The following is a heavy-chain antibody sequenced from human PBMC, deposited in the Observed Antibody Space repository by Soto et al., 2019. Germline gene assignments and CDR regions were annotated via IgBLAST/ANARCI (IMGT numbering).Heavy chain of an antibody. V-gene: IGHV1-18*01. CDR1: GYTFTSYG. CDR2: ISAYNGNT. CDR3: ARAPPTTFSVFRQDWFDP. D-gene: IGHD4-4*01. Sequence: QVQLVQSGAEVKKPGASVKVSCKASGYTFTSYGISWVRQAPGQGLEWMGWISAYNGNTNYAQKLQGSVTMTQDTSTSTAYMELRSLRSDDTAVYSCARAPPTTFSVFRQDWFDPWGQGTLVTVSS. J-gene: IGHJ5*02.